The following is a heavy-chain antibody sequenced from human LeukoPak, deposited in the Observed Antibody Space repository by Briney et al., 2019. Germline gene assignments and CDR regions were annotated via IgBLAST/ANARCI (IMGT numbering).Heavy chain of an antibody. CDR3: ARGYCSGGSCYPYYYYNYMDV. CDR1: GGSISSGSYY. V-gene: IGHV4-61*02. D-gene: IGHD2-15*01. J-gene: IGHJ6*03. CDR2: IYTSGST. Sequence: PSETLSLTCTVSGGSISSGSYYWSWIRQPAGKGLEWIGRIYTSGSTNYNPSLKSRVTISVDTSKNQFSLKLSSVTAADTAVYYCARGYCSGGSCYPYYYYNYMDVWGKGTTVTVSS.